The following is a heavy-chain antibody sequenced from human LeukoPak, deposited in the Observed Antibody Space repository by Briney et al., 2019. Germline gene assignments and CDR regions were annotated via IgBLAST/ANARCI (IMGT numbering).Heavy chain of an antibody. D-gene: IGHD6-19*01. CDR1: GFTFSTYG. Sequence: GTSLRLSCAAPGFTFSTYGMNWVRQAPGKGLEWVAVIWYDGNKKYYADSVKGRFTISRDNSKNTLYLQMNSLRAEDTAVYYCAKDSPRTGYKSGWPFDYWGPGTLVTVSS. CDR2: IWYDGNKK. J-gene: IGHJ4*02. CDR3: AKDSPRTGYKSGWPFDY. V-gene: IGHV3-33*06.